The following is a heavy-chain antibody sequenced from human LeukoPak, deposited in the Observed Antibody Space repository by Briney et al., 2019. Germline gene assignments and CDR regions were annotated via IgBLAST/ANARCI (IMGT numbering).Heavy chain of an antibody. CDR1: GFTFSSYA. V-gene: IGHV3-23*01. Sequence: GGSLRLSCAASGFTFSSYAMSWVRQAPGTGLEWVSAISGSGGSTYYADSVKGRFTISRDNSKNTLYLQMNGLRAEDTAVYYCAKVLQQLAGYDAFDIWGQGTMVTVSS. CDR2: ISGSGGST. D-gene: IGHD6-13*01. J-gene: IGHJ3*02. CDR3: AKVLQQLAGYDAFDI.